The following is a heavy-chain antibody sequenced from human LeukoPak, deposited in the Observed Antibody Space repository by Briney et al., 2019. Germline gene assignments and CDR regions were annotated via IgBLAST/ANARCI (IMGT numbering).Heavy chain of an antibody. CDR2: IYSSGST. V-gene: IGHV4-39*07. Sequence: SGTLSLTCIVSGASLSSGSNYWGWIRQPPGKTLEWIGSIYSSGSTYYNPSLKSRVVIIIDTTKNHFSLTLSSVTAADTAVYYCARSDGYGLVGIWGQGTMVTVSS. D-gene: IGHD3-10*01. CDR1: GASLSSGSNY. CDR3: ARSDGYGLVGI. J-gene: IGHJ3*02.